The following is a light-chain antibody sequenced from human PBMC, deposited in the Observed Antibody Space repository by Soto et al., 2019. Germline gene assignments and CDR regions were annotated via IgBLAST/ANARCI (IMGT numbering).Light chain of an antibody. CDR1: QTVSSNY. Sequence: EIILTQSPDTLSLSQGERATLSCRASQTVSSNYLAWCQKRPGQDPRILIYGASTRAAGIPDRFSGDGSGTDYNLTISRLETEDSAVYECQQRHMWPITFGQGTRLEIK. CDR3: QQRHMWPIT. CDR2: GAS. J-gene: IGKJ5*01. V-gene: IGKV3D-20*02.